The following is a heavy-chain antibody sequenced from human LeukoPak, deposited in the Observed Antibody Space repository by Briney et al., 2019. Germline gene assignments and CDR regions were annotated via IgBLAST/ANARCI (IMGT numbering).Heavy chain of an antibody. V-gene: IGHV5-51*01. CDR2: IYPGDSDT. J-gene: IGHJ3*02. CDR1: GYSFTSYW. CDR3: ARLSIAAAGTGAFDI. Sequence: PGESLKISCKGSGYSFTSYWIGWVRQMPGKGLEWMGIIYPGDSDTRYSPSFQGQVTISADKSISTAYLQWSSLKASDTAMYYCARLSIAAAGTGAFDIWGQGTMVTVSS. D-gene: IGHD6-13*01.